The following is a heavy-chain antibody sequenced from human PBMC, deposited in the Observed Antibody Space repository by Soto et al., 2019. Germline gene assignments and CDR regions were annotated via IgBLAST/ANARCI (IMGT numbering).Heavy chain of an antibody. D-gene: IGHD1-1*01. J-gene: IGHJ5*01. CDR2: LNPSGGST. Sequence: GASVKVSGKASGYTFTSYYMPWVRQAPGQGLEWMGILNPSGGSTSYAQKFQGRVTMTRDTSTSTVYMELSSLRSEDTAVYLCARDGPTRRPSPPAVGCIESWGQGAIVTVSS. V-gene: IGHV1-46*01. CDR3: ARDGPTRRPSPPAVGCIES. CDR1: GYTFTSYY.